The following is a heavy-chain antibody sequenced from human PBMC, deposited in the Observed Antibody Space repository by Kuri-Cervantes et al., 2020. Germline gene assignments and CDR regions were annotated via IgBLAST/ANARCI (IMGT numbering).Heavy chain of an antibody. Sequence: ASVKVSCKASGYTFTSYDINWVRQATGQGLEWMGWMNPNSGNTGYAQKFQGRVTMTRNTSISTAYMELSSLRSEDTAVYYCARGDIVVVADGHYYYHYMDVWGKGTTVTVSS. V-gene: IGHV1-8*01. CDR1: GYTFTSYD. CDR3: ARGDIVVVADGHYYYHYMDV. J-gene: IGHJ6*03. D-gene: IGHD2-2*01. CDR2: MNPNSGNT.